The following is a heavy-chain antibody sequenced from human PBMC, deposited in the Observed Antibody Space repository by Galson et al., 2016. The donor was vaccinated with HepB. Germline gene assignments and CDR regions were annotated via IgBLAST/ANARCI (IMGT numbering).Heavy chain of an antibody. CDR1: GYTFTSYY. J-gene: IGHJ6*03. D-gene: IGHD4-17*01. V-gene: IGHV1-46*01. Sequence: SVKVSCKASGYTFTSYYMHWVRQAPGQGLEWMGKINPSGGSTRYAQKFQGRVTMTRDTSTSTVYMELSSLRSEDTAVYYCARGTVTPFHYYYYYMDVWGKGTMVTVSS. CDR3: ARGTVTPFHYYYYYMDV. CDR2: INPSGGST.